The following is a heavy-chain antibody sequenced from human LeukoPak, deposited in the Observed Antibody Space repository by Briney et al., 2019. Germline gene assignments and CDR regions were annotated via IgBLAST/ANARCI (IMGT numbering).Heavy chain of an antibody. CDR2: ITSSSSYI. D-gene: IGHD2-15*01. CDR3: ARSYCRGGSCYSGDAFDI. CDR1: GVTASTNY. Sequence: RGAPRLSCAASGVTASTNYMSWVREAPGKGREWGSSITSSSSYIYYADSVKGRFTISRDNAKNSLYLQMNSLRAEDTAVYYCARSYCRGGSCYSGDAFDIWGQGTMVTVSS. J-gene: IGHJ3*02. V-gene: IGHV3-21*01.